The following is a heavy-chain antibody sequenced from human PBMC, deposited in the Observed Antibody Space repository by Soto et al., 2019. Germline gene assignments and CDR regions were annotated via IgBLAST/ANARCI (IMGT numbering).Heavy chain of an antibody. D-gene: IGHD2-15*01. V-gene: IGHV4-30-4*02. Sequence: SETLSLTCTVSGGSISSGDYYWSWIRQPPGKGLEWIGYIYYSGSTYYNPSLKSRVTISVDTSKNQFSLKLSSVTAADTAVYYCGRSILRRAAHYYYYYMDVWGKGTTVTVSS. CDR1: GGSISSGDYY. J-gene: IGHJ6*03. CDR3: GRSILRRAAHYYYYYMDV. CDR2: IYYSGST.